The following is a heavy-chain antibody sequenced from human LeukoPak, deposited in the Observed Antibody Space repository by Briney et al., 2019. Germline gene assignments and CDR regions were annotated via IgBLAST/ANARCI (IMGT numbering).Heavy chain of an antibody. V-gene: IGHV3-23*01. Sequence: GGSLRLSCAASGFTFSSYAMNWVRQAPGRGLEWVSGFSASGGTTYYADSVKGRFTISRDNSKNTLYLQMNSLRAEDTAVYYCANGNRCTSPNCLGYYYFYMDVWGKGTTVTVSS. CDR1: GFTFSSYA. CDR3: ANGNRCTSPNCLGYYYFYMDV. CDR2: FSASGGTT. D-gene: IGHD2-8*01. J-gene: IGHJ6*03.